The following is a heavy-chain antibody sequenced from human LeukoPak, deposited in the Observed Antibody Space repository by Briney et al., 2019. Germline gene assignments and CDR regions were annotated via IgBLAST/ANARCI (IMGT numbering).Heavy chain of an antibody. CDR3: ARDELYSSGWKYYYYMDV. D-gene: IGHD6-19*01. V-gene: IGHV4-4*07. CDR2: IYTSGST. CDR1: GGSISSYY. Sequence: PSETLSHTCTVSGGSISSYYWSWIRQPAGKGLEWIGRIYTSGSTNYNPSLKSRVTISVDTSKNQFSLKLSSVTAADTAVYYCARDELYSSGWKYYYYMDVWGKGTTVTVSS. J-gene: IGHJ6*03.